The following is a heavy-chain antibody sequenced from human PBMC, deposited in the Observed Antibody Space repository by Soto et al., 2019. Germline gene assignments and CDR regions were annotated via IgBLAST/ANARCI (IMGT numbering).Heavy chain of an antibody. Sequence: QVQLQQWGAGLLKPSETLSLTCAVYGGSFSGYQWSWIRQTPGKGLEWIGGINDSGDINYNPSLTIRVTILVDSPKKQISLRLRSVTAADTAVYYCARGLILWFGELSRLGGYYYYMDVWGKGTTVTVSS. CDR3: ARGLILWFGELSRLGGYYYYMDV. D-gene: IGHD3-10*01. J-gene: IGHJ6*03. CDR2: INDSGDI. V-gene: IGHV4-34*01. CDR1: GGSFSGYQ.